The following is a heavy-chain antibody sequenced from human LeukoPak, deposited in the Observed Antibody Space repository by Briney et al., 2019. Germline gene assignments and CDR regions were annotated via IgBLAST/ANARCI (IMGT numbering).Heavy chain of an antibody. V-gene: IGHV3-30-3*01. CDR3: AKAGEF. CDR1: GFTFSSYA. J-gene: IGHJ4*02. D-gene: IGHD7-27*01. Sequence: PGRSLRLSCAASGFTFSSYAMHWVRQAPGKGLEWVAVISYDGSNKYYADSVKGRFTISRDNPKNTLYLQMNSLAAEDTAVYYCAKAGEFWGQGTLVTVSS. CDR2: ISYDGSNK.